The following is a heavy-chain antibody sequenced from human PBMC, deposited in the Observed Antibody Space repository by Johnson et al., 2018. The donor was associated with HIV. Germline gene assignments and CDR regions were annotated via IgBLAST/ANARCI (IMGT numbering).Heavy chain of an antibody. CDR2: IRYDGSNK. V-gene: IGHV3-30*02. CDR3: AKVSIVVGTRGAFDI. D-gene: IGHD3-22*01. J-gene: IGHJ3*02. CDR1: GFTFSSYG. Sequence: VQLVESGGGLVQPGGSLILSCAASGFTFSSYGMHWVRQAPGKGLEWVAFIRYDGSNKYYADSVKGRFTISRDNSKNTLYLQMNSLRAEDTAVYYCAKVSIVVGTRGAFDIWGQGTMVTVSS.